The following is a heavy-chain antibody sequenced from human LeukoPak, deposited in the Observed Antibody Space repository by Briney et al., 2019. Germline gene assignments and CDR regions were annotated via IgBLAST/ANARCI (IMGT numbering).Heavy chain of an antibody. Sequence: ASVKVSCKASGYTFTSYGISWVRQAPGQGLEWMGWISAYNGNTNYAQKLQGRVTMTTDTSTSTAYMELRSLGSDDTAVYYCARTRGYSSDRGNYYYMDVWGKGTTVTVSS. CDR1: GYTFTSYG. J-gene: IGHJ6*03. D-gene: IGHD6-19*01. V-gene: IGHV1-18*01. CDR2: ISAYNGNT. CDR3: ARTRGYSSDRGNYYYMDV.